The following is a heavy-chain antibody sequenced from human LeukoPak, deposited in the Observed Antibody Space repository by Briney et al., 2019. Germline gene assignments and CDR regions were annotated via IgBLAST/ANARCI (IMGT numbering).Heavy chain of an antibody. J-gene: IGHJ4*02. D-gene: IGHD6-19*01. V-gene: IGHV4-39*07. CDR2: IYYSGST. Sequence: SETLSLACTVSGGSISSSSYYWGWIRQPPGKGLEWIGSIYYSGSTYYNPSLKSRVTISVDTSKNQFSLKLSSVTAADTAVYYCARESGIAVAGRGFGFDYWGQGTLVTVSS. CDR3: ARESGIAVAGRGFGFDY. CDR1: GGSISSSSYY.